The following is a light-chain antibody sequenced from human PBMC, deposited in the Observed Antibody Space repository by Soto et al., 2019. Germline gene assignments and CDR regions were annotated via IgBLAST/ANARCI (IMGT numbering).Light chain of an antibody. Sequence: DIQMTQSPSTLSASVGDRVTITCWASQSISSWLAWYQQKPGKAPKLLIYKASSLESGVPSRFSGSGSGTEFTLTISSLQPDDFATYYCQQYNSNSAFGQGTKVEIK. CDR3: QQYNSNSA. CDR2: KAS. V-gene: IGKV1-5*03. CDR1: QSISSW. J-gene: IGKJ1*01.